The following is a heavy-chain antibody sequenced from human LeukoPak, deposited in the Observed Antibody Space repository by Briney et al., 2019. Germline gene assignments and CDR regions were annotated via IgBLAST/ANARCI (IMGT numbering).Heavy chain of an antibody. D-gene: IGHD5-12*01. V-gene: IGHV3-13*01. J-gene: IGHJ2*01. CDR3: ARVRKYSGYYSWYFDL. CDR1: GFTFSSYD. CDR2: IGTAGDR. Sequence: GGSLRLSCAASGFTFSSYDMHWVRQATGKGLEWVSAIGTAGDRYYPGSVKGRFTISRENAKNSLYLQMNSLRAGDTAVYYCARVRKYSGYYSWYFDLWGRGTLVTVSS.